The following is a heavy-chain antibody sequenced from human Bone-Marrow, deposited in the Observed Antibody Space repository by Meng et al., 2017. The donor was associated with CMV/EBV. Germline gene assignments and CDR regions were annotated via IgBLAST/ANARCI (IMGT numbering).Heavy chain of an antibody. D-gene: IGHD6-19*01. J-gene: IGHJ4*02. CDR3: ARGRGWLDY. CDR2: ISYDGSNK. V-gene: IGHV3-30*04. Sequence: GESLKISCAASGFTFSSYAMHWVRQAPGKGLEWVAVISYDGSNKYYADSVKGRFTISRDNSKNTLYLQMNSLRAEDTAVYYCARGRGWLDYWGQGNLVNVSS. CDR1: GFTFSSYA.